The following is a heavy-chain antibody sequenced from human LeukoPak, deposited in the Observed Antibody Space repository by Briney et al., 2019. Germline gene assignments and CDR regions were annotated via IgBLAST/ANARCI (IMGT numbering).Heavy chain of an antibody. Sequence: GGSLRLSCAASGFTFSSYAMSWVRQAPGKGLEWVSVIYSGGSTYYADSVKGRFTISRDNSKNTLYLQMNSLRAEDTAVYYCAKSPRAYCSGGRCENYFDYWGQGTLVTVSS. CDR1: GFTFSSYA. D-gene: IGHD2-15*01. J-gene: IGHJ4*02. CDR2: IYSGGST. V-gene: IGHV3-23*03. CDR3: AKSPRAYCSGGRCENYFDY.